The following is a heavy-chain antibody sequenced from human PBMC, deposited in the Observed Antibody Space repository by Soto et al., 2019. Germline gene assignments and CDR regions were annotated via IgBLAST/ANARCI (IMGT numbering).Heavy chain of an antibody. CDR1: GGSISSTNYY. V-gene: IGHV4-39*01. CDR2: IYYRGST. CDR3: ARRHYYDSSGYFDY. D-gene: IGHD3-22*01. Sequence: SETLSLTCIVSGGSISSTNYYWGWIRQPPGKGIEWIGSIYYRGSTYYNPSLKSRVTISVDTSKNQFSLNLSSVTAADTAVYYCARRHYYDSSGYFDYWGHGTLVTVSS. J-gene: IGHJ5*01.